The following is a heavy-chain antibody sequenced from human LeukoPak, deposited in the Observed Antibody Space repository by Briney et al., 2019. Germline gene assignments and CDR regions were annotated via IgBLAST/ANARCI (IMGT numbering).Heavy chain of an antibody. CDR1: GFTFTSYA. CDR3: ANSKQWLVRGDY. D-gene: IGHD6-19*01. CDR2: ISGSGGST. Sequence: GGSLTLSCAASGFTFTSYAMSWVRQAPGQGLEWVSAISGSGGSTYYADSVKGRFTISRDNSKNTLYLQMNSLRAEDTAVYYCANSKQWLVRGDYWGQGTLVTVSS. V-gene: IGHV3-23*01. J-gene: IGHJ4*02.